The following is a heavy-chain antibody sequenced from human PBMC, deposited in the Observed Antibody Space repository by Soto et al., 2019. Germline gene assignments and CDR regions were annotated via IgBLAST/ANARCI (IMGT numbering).Heavy chain of an antibody. Sequence: SETLSLTCTVSGGSISSGSYYWSWIRQHPGKGLEWISNIYYSGTTYYNPSLKSRITISVDTPKNQFSLKLSSVTAADTAVYYCARSTRSIIDYWGQGTLVTVSS. CDR1: GGSISSGSYY. V-gene: IGHV4-31*03. CDR3: ARSTRSIIDY. J-gene: IGHJ4*02. CDR2: IYYSGTT.